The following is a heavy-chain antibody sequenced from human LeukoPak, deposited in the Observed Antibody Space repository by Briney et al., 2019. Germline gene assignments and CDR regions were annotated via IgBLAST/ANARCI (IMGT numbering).Heavy chain of an antibody. J-gene: IGHJ4*02. Sequence: SETLSLTCTVSGGSISSYYWSWIRQPPGKGLEWIGYIYYDGSTNYNPSLKSRVTISVDTSKNQFSLKLNSVTAADTAVYYCARAGGWQRYFDYWGQGTLVTVSS. V-gene: IGHV4-59*01. CDR1: GGSISSYY. D-gene: IGHD6-19*01. CDR3: ARAGGWQRYFDY. CDR2: IYYDGST.